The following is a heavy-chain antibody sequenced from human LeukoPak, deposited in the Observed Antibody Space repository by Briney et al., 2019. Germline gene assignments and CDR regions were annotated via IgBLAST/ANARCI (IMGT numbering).Heavy chain of an antibody. Sequence: GGSLRLSCAASGFTFSSYAMSWVRQAPGKGLEWVSAISGSGGSTYYADSVKGRFTISRDNSENTLYLQMNSLRAEDTAVYYCAKGNYDILTGQLYYFDYWGQGTLVTVSS. D-gene: IGHD3-9*01. CDR2: ISGSGGST. CDR3: AKGNYDILTGQLYYFDY. V-gene: IGHV3-23*01. CDR1: GFTFSSYA. J-gene: IGHJ4*02.